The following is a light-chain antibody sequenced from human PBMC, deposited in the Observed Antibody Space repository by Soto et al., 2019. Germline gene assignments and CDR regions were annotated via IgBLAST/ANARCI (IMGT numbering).Light chain of an antibody. CDR1: QGISSF. V-gene: IGKV1-9*01. CDR3: QQLNSYPLT. J-gene: IGKJ4*01. Sequence: DIQLTQSPSFLSASVGDRVTITCRASQGISSFFAWYQQKPGKAPKLLIYAASTLQSGVPSRFSDSGSGTEFTLTIGSLQPEDFATYYCQQLNSYPLTFGGGTKVEIK. CDR2: AAS.